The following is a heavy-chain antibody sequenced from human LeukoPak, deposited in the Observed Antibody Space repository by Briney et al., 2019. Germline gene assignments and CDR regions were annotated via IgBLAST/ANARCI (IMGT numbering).Heavy chain of an antibody. V-gene: IGHV4-34*01. CDR2: INDSGST. J-gene: IGHJ4*02. CDR1: GESFSGYY. CDR3: ARGSRFWLGNFFRQPLFFDY. D-gene: IGHD6-19*01. Sequence: SETLSLTCAVYGESFSGYYWNWIRQPPGKGLEWIGEINDSGSTNYNPSLKSRPTMSVDTSKNQFSLKLSSVTAADTAVYYCARGSRFWLGNFFRQPLFFDYWGQGNLATVSS.